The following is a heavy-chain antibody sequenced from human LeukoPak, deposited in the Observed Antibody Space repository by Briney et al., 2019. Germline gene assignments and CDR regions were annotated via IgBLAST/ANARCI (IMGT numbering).Heavy chain of an antibody. CDR1: GFTFSSYW. CDR2: INSDGSST. CDR3: AMANSDNLMYYYDSSGYTN. D-gene: IGHD3-22*01. Sequence: PGGSLRLSCAASGFTFSSYWMHWVRQDPGKGLVWVSRINSDGSSTSYADSVKGRFTISRDNAKNTLYLQMNSLRAEDTAVYYCAMANSDNLMYYYDSSGYTNWGQGTLVTVSS. J-gene: IGHJ4*02. V-gene: IGHV3-74*01.